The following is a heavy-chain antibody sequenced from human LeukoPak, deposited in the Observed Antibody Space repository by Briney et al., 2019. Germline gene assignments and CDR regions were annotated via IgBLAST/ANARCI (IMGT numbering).Heavy chain of an antibody. Sequence: SETLSLTCAVYGGSFSGYYWSWIRQPPGKGLEWIGEINHSGSTNYNPSLKSRVTISVDTSKNQFSLKLSSVTAADTAVYYCAREGTAADGMGFDYWGQGTLVTVSS. CDR1: GGSFSGYY. J-gene: IGHJ4*02. V-gene: IGHV4-34*01. D-gene: IGHD6-13*01. CDR3: AREGTAADGMGFDY. CDR2: INHSGST.